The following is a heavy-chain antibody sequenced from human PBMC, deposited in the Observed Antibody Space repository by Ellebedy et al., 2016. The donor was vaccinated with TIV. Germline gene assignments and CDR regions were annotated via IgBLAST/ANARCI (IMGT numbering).Heavy chain of an antibody. J-gene: IGHJ4*02. CDR1: GGSISSGDYY. CDR2: IYYSGST. Sequence: SETLSLXCTVSGGSISSGDYYWSWIRQPPGKGLEWIGYIYYSGSTYYNPSLKSRVTISVDTSKNQFSLKLSSVTAADTAVYYCARAPTEYFDYWGQGTLVTVSS. V-gene: IGHV4-30-4*01. D-gene: IGHD1-1*01. CDR3: ARAPTEYFDY.